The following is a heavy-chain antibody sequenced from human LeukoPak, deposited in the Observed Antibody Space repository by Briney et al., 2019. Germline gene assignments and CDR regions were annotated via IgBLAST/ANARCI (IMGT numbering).Heavy chain of an antibody. CDR2: IGGSSGYI. CDR1: GFTFSGYS. V-gene: IGHV3-21*01. CDR3: ARDQFFDY. J-gene: IGHJ4*02. Sequence: TGGSLRLSCAASGFTFSGYSMNWVRQAPGKGPEWLSSIGGSSGYIYHADSVKGRFTISRDNAKNSLYLQMNSLRDEDTAVYYCARDQFFDYWGQGTLVTVSS.